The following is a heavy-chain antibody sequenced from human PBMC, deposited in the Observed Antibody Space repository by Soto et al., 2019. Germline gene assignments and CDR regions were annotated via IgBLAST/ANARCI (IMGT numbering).Heavy chain of an antibody. D-gene: IGHD3-16*02. CDR1: GFTFSSYW. V-gene: IGHV3-74*01. CDR2: INSDGSST. Sequence: EVQLVDSGGGLVQPGGSLRLSCAASGFTFSSYWMHWVRQAPGKGLVWVSRINSDGSSTSYADSVKGRFTISRDNAKNTLYLQMNSLRAEETAVYYCARARPTSGSGERLRLGELSSYYFDYWGQGTLVTVSS. J-gene: IGHJ4*02. CDR3: ARARPTSGSGERLRLGELSSYYFDY.